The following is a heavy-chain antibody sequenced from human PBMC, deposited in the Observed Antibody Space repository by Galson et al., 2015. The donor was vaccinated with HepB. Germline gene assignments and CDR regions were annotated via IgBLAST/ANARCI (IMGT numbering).Heavy chain of an antibody. D-gene: IGHD3-22*01. CDR3: ARAKSYYDSSGYFFDN. J-gene: IGHJ4*02. V-gene: IGHV3-53*01. CDR2: IYSGGNT. CDR1: GFTVSSRY. Sequence: SLRLSCAASGFTVSSRYMSWVRQAPGKGLEWVSIIYSGGNTYYADSVKGRFTISRDNSKNTLYLQMNSLRADDTAAYYCARAKSYYDSSGYFFDNWGQGTLVTVSS.